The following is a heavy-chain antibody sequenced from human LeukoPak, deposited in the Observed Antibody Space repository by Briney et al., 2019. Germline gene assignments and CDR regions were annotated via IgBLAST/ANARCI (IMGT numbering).Heavy chain of an antibody. CDR2: IIPIFGTA. CDR3: ARSIVVVPAASDAFDI. Sequence: GASVKVSCKASGGTFSSYAISWVRQAPGQGLEWMGGIIPIFGTANYAQKFQGRVTITADESTSTAYMELSSLRSEDTAVYYCARSIVVVPAASDAFDIWGQGTMVTVSS. D-gene: IGHD2-2*01. CDR1: GGTFSSYA. V-gene: IGHV1-69*13. J-gene: IGHJ3*02.